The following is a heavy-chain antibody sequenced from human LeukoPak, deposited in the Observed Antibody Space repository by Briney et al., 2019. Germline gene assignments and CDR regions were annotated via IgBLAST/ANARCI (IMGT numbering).Heavy chain of an antibody. Sequence: GASVKVSCKASGGTFSSYAISWVRQAPGQGLEWMGRIIPILGIANYAQKFQGRVTITADKSTSTAYMELSSLRSEDTAVYYCARDPNEYSSGWVDYWGQGTLVTVSS. CDR2: IIPILGIA. J-gene: IGHJ4*02. CDR1: GGTFSSYA. V-gene: IGHV1-69*04. D-gene: IGHD6-19*01. CDR3: ARDPNEYSSGWVDY.